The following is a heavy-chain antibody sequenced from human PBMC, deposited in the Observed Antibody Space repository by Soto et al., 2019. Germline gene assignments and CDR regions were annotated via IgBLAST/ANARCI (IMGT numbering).Heavy chain of an antibody. V-gene: IGHV1-18*01. CDR2: ISVNNGNT. CDR3: ARDRNIEVAGAQPLLP. D-gene: IGHD6-19*01. CDR1: GYTFSSYG. J-gene: IGHJ4*02. Sequence: QVQLVQSGAEVKKPGASVKVSCKTSGYTFSSYGVSWVRQAPGQGLEWMGWISVNNGNTKYAQKVQGRVTMTTDTSTSTAYMEPRSLRSDDPAVYYCARDRNIEVAGAQPLLPWGQGTLVTVSS.